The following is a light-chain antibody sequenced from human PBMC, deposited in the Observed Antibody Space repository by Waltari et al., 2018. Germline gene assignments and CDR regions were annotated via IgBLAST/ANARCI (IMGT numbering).Light chain of an antibody. CDR2: GAS. V-gene: IGKV3-20*01. CDR1: QSVSGNN. J-gene: IGKJ1*01. CDR3: QQSGSSPRT. Sequence: EIVLTQSPGTLSLSPGERATLSCRASQSVSGNNLAWYQQNPGQAPRLLIYGASRRATGIPDRFSGSGSGTDFTLTISRLEPEDFAVYYCQQSGSSPRTFGQGTKVEIK.